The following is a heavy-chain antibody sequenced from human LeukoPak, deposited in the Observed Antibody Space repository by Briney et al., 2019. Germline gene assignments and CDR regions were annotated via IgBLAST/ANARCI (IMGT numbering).Heavy chain of an antibody. CDR3: KAYYYYYGMDV. J-gene: IGHJ6*02. V-gene: IGHV4-34*01. Sequence: PSETLSLTCAVYGGSFSGYYWSWIRQPPGKGLEWIGEINHSGSTNYIPSLKSRVTISVDTSENQFSLKLSSVTAADTAVYYCKAYYYYYGMDVWGQGTTVTVSS. CDR1: GGSFSGYY. CDR2: INHSGST.